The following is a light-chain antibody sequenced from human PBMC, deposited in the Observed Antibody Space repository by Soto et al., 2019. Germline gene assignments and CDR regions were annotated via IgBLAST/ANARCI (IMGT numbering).Light chain of an antibody. CDR3: QHYGASPKYT. Sequence: EIVLTQSPGTLSLSPGQRATLSCSASQSVSSSSLAWYQQRPGQAPRLLIYGAFRRATGIPDRFSGSGSGTDYTLTICRLEPEDFAVYYCQHYGASPKYTFGQGTKLEI. CDR1: QSVSSSS. J-gene: IGKJ2*01. V-gene: IGKV3-20*01. CDR2: GAF.